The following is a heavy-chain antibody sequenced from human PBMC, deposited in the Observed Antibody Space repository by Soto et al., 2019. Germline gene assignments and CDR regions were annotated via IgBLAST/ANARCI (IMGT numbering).Heavy chain of an antibody. CDR3: AREVGGYSGYDETDFDY. J-gene: IGHJ4*02. CDR1: GYTFTSYG. V-gene: IGHV1-18*04. Sequence: GASVKVSCKASGYTFTSYGISWVRQAPGQGLEWMGWISAYNGNTNYAQKLQGRVTMTTDTSTSTAYMELRSLRSDDTAVYYCAREVGGYSGYDETDFDYWGQGTLVTVSS. D-gene: IGHD5-12*01. CDR2: ISAYNGNT.